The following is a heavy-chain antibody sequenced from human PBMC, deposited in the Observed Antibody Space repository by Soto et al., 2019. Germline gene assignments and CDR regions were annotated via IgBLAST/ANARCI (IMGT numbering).Heavy chain of an antibody. CDR1: GYTFTSYA. Sequence: ASVKVSCKASGYTFTSYAMHWVRQAPGQRLEWMGWINAGNGNTKYSQKFQGRITMTRDTSTSTVYIELSSLRSEDTAVYYCARTTMTFYYFDFWGQGTLVTVLS. CDR2: INAGNGNT. D-gene: IGHD4-17*01. J-gene: IGHJ4*02. CDR3: ARTTMTFYYFDF. V-gene: IGHV1-3*01.